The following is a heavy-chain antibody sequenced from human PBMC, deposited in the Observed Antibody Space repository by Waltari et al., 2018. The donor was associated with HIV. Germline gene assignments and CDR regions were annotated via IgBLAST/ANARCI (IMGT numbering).Heavy chain of an antibody. Sequence: EEQLVESGGGLVQPGGSLRLSCAASGFTFSSFWMHWVRQVPGKGLVWVSRINSDGRDTSTADSVKGRFTSFRDNARNTLYLQMHSLRAEDTALYYCVRGAPFDYWGQGALVAVSS. CDR1: GFTFSSFW. CDR2: INSDGRDT. CDR3: VRGAPFDY. V-gene: IGHV3-74*01. J-gene: IGHJ4*02.